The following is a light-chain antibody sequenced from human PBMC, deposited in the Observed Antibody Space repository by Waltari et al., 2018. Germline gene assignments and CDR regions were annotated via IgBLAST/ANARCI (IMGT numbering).Light chain of an antibody. J-gene: IGLJ3*02. Sequence: FALPQPASVSGLPGQSITISCLGTSSDIGFYNYVSWYQQHPGKAPKLMIYDVSERPSGVSNRFSGSKSGNTASLTISGLQAEDEADYYCNSYAGSSSWVFGGGTKLTVL. CDR2: DVS. CDR1: SSDIGFYNY. V-gene: IGLV2-14*01. CDR3: NSYAGSSSWV.